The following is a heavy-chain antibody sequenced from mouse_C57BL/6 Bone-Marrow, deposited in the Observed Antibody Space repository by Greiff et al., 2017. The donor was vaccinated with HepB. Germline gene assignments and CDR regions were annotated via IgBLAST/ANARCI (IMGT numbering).Heavy chain of an antibody. V-gene: IGHV5-4*01. J-gene: IGHJ2*01. CDR2: ISDGGSYT. Sequence: EVHLVESGGGLVKPGGSLKLSCAASGFTFSSYAMSWVRQTPEKRLEWVATISDGGSYTYYPDNVKGRFTISRDNAKNNLYLQMSHLKSEDTAMYYCARFYYDYSFDYWGQGTTLTVSS. CDR1: GFTFSSYA. D-gene: IGHD2-4*01. CDR3: ARFYYDYSFDY.